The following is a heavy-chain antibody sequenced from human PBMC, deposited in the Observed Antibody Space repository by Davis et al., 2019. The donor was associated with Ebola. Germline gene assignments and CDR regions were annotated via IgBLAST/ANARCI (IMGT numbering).Heavy chain of an antibody. J-gene: IGHJ6*02. V-gene: IGHV1-69*04. Sequence: SVKVSCKASGGTFSSYAISWVRQAPGQGLEWMGRIIPILGIANYAQKFQGRVTITADKSTSTAYMELSSLRSEDTAVYYCARGSGSGYYLTAGGHYGMDVWGQGTTVTVSS. CDR1: GGTFSSYA. CDR2: IIPILGIA. CDR3: ARGSGSGYYLTAGGHYGMDV. D-gene: IGHD3-22*01.